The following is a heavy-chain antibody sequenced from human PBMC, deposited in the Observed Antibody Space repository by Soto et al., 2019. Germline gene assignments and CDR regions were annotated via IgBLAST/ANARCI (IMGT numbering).Heavy chain of an antibody. J-gene: IGHJ6*02. CDR1: SASISSSSYT. CDR3: ARLHGYCISSSFHGHYAMDV. Sequence: QLQLQESGPGLVKPSETLSLTCTVSSASISSSSYTWGWIRQPPGKGLEWIGSIYYSGTTYYNPSLNSRVPVSVDTSKNQYSLKVTSVTAADTAVYYCARLHGYCISSSFHGHYAMDVWGQGTTVTVSS. CDR2: IYYSGTT. V-gene: IGHV4-39*01. D-gene: IGHD2-2*01.